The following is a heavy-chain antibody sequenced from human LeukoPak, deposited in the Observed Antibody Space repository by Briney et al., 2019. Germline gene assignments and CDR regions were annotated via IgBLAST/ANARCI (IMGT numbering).Heavy chain of an antibody. CDR1: GFTFSSYG. V-gene: IGHV3-30*18. CDR3: AKDSAEWQLLSYFDY. Sequence: GGSLRLSCAASGFTFSSYGMHWVRQAPGKGLEWVAVISYDGSNKYYADSVKGRFTISRDNSKNTLYLQMNGLRAEDTAVYYCAKDSAEWQLLSYFDYWGQGTLVTVSS. CDR2: ISYDGSNK. D-gene: IGHD2-15*01. J-gene: IGHJ4*02.